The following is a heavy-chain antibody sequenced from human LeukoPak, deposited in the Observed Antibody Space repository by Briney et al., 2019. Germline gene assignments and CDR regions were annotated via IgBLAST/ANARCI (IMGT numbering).Heavy chain of an antibody. V-gene: IGHV1-69*06. CDR2: IIPIFGTA. CDR1: GGTFSSYA. Sequence: SVKVSCKASGGTFSSYAISWVRQAPGQGLEWMGGIIPIFGTANYAQKFQGGVTITADKSTSTAYMELSSLRSEDTAVYYCARGGTTGTTKSRFDPWGQGTLVTVSS. J-gene: IGHJ5*02. D-gene: IGHD1-1*01. CDR3: ARGGTTGTTKSRFDP.